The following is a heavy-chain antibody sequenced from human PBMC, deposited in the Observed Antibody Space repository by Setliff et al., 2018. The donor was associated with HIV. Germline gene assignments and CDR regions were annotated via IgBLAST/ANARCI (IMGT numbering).Heavy chain of an antibody. J-gene: IGHJ5*02. V-gene: IGHV3-33*06. Sequence: GGSLRLSCAASGFTFSSYGMHWVRQAPGKGLEWVAVIWYDGSNKYYADSVKGRFTISRDNSKNTLYLQINSLRAEDTAVYYCAKDARWNYVGWSAWGQGTLVTVSS. CDR2: IWYDGSNK. CDR3: AKDARWNYVGWSA. CDR1: GFTFSSYG. D-gene: IGHD1-7*01.